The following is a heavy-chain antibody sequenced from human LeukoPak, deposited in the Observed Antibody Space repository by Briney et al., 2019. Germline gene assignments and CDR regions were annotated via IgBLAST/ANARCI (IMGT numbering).Heavy chain of an antibody. D-gene: IGHD4-17*01. V-gene: IGHV3-30-3*01. J-gene: IGHJ4*02. CDR2: IAYDGSNK. CDR1: GFTFSSYA. CDR3: ARETGSAVGSTDFDY. Sequence: PGGSLGLSCAASGFTFSSYAVHWVRQAPGKGLEWVAVIAYDGSNKCHADSVKGRFTISRDNSKNTLYLQMNSLRAEDTAVYYCARETGSAVGSTDFDYWGQGTLVTVSS.